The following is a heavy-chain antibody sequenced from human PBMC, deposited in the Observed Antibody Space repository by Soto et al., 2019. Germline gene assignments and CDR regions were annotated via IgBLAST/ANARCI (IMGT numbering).Heavy chain of an antibody. CDR2: IFYSGSF. Sequence: QVQLQESGPGLVKPSQTLSLTCTVSGGSISSGTSYWSWIRQRPGKGLEWIGYIFYSGSFYYTPSLRGRVMILASTSKNQFTLRLSSVTAADTAVYYCARAPETPPIFGVALPYSFDYWGQGTLVTVSS. J-gene: IGHJ4*02. CDR1: GGSISSGTSY. D-gene: IGHD3-3*01. CDR3: ARAPETPPIFGVALPYSFDY. V-gene: IGHV4-31*03.